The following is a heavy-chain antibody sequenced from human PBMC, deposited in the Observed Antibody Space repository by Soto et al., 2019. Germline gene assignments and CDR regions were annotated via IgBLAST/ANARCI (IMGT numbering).Heavy chain of an antibody. D-gene: IGHD3-3*01. CDR3: ARGSYYDFWSGYWGNGPYYGMDV. CDR1: GFTFSSYG. CDR2: IWYDGSNK. J-gene: IGHJ6*02. V-gene: IGHV3-33*01. Sequence: GESLRLSCAASGFTFSSYGMHWVRQAPGKGLEWVAVIWYDGSNKYYADSVKGRFTISRDNSKNTLYLQMNSLRAEDTAVYYCARGSYYDFWSGYWGNGPYYGMDVWGQGTTVTVSS.